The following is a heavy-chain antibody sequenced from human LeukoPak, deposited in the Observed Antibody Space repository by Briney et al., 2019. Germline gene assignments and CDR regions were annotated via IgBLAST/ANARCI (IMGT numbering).Heavy chain of an antibody. CDR2: IYYSGST. Sequence: PSETLSLTCTVSGGSISSSSYYWSWIRQPPGKGLEWIGYIYYSGSTNYNPSLKSRVTISVDTSKNQFSLKLSSETAADTAVYYCASFASQTFPIFDYWGQGTLVTVSS. V-gene: IGHV4-61*01. CDR3: ASFASQTFPIFDY. J-gene: IGHJ4*02. D-gene: IGHD2/OR15-2a*01. CDR1: GGSISSSSYY.